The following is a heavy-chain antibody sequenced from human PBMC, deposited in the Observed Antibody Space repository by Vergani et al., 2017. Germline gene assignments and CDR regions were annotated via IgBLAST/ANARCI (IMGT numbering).Heavy chain of an antibody. J-gene: IGHJ4*02. CDR3: AREGHYCSSTSCYEH. CDR2: ISVYNGET. D-gene: IGHD2-2*01. Sequence: QVQLVQSGAEVKKPGASVKVSCEGSGYTFRNYGISWVRQAPGEGLEWLGWISVYNGETKFAQKFQGRVTLTRDTSTDTAYMEMGSLRSDDTAVYYCAREGHYCSSTSCYEHWGQGTLVTVSS. V-gene: IGHV1-18*04. CDR1: GYTFRNYG.